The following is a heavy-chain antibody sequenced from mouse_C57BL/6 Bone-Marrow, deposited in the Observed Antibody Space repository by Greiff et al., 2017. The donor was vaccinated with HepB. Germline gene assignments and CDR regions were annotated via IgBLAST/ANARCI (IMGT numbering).Heavy chain of an antibody. CDR2: IWRGGST. J-gene: IGHJ3*01. CDR1: GFSLTSYG. CDR3: AKNYGSSYGVGAY. D-gene: IGHD1-1*01. Sequence: VQRVESGPGLVQPSQSLSITCTVSGFSLTSYGVHWVRQSPGKGLEWLGVIWRGGSTDYNAAFMSRLSITEDNSKSQVFFKMNSLQADDTAIYYCAKNYGSSYGVGAYWGQGTLVTVSA. V-gene: IGHV2-5*01.